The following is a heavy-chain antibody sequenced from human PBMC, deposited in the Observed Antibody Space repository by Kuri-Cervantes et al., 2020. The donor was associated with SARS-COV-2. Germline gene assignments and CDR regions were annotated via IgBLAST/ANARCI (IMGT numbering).Heavy chain of an antibody. Sequence: GGSLRLSCAASGFTFSSYSMNWVRQAPGKGLEWVSSISSSSSYIYYADSVKGRFTISRDNAKNSLHLQMNSLRAEDTAVYYCARDPRLADYFDYWGQGTLVTVSS. CDR3: ARDPRLADYFDY. J-gene: IGHJ4*02. CDR1: GFTFSSYS. V-gene: IGHV3-21*01. D-gene: IGHD6-19*01. CDR2: ISSSSSYI.